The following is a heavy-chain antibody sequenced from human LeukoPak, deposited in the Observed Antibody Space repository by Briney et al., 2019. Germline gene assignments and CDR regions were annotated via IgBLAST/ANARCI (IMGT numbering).Heavy chain of an antibody. CDR2: ISANDGNT. CDR1: GYTFTSYG. CDR3: ARDYYDSSGYYSPLGY. D-gene: IGHD3-22*01. V-gene: IGHV1-18*01. Sequence: ASVKVSCKASGYTFTSYGISWVRQAPGQGLEWMGWISANDGNTDYPQKLQGRVTMTTDTSTSTAYMELRSLRSDDTAVYYCARDYYDSSGYYSPLGYWGQGTLVTVSS. J-gene: IGHJ4*02.